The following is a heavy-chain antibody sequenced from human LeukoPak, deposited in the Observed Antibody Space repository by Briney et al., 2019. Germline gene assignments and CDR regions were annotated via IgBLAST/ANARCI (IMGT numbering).Heavy chain of an antibody. CDR3: ARPTYYYPGDYFDY. CDR1: GGSISSYY. J-gene: IGHJ4*02. V-gene: IGHV4-4*07. Sequence: SETLSLTCTVSGGSISSYYWSWIRQSAGKGLEWIGRIYTSGSTNYNPSLKSRVTMSVDTSKNQFSLKLSSVTAADTAVYYCARPTYYYPGDYFDYWGQGTLVTVSS. CDR2: IYTSGST. D-gene: IGHD3-22*01.